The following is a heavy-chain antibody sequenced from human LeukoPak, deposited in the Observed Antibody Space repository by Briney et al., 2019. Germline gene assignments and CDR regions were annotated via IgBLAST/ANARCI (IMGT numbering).Heavy chain of an antibody. Sequence: ETGGSLRLSCAASGFTFDDYAMHWVRQAPGKGLEWVSGISWNSGSIGYADSVKGRFTISRDNAMNSLYLQMNSLRAEDMALYYCAKANYYGSGSYYNGDYYFDYWGQGTLVTVSS. J-gene: IGHJ4*02. CDR3: AKANYYGSGSYYNGDYYFDY. V-gene: IGHV3-9*03. CDR1: GFTFDDYA. CDR2: ISWNSGSI. D-gene: IGHD3-10*01.